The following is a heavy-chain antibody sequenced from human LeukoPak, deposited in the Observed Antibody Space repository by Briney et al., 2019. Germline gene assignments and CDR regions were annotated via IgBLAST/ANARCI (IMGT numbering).Heavy chain of an antibody. Sequence: SVKVSCKASGGTFSSYAISWVRQAPGQGLEWMGGIIPIFGTANYAQKFQGRVTITTDESTSTAYMELSSLRSEDTAVYYCARGYDFWSGDIRGGYYFDYWGQGTLVTVSS. D-gene: IGHD3-3*01. CDR3: ARGYDFWSGDIRGGYYFDY. J-gene: IGHJ4*02. V-gene: IGHV1-69*05. CDR1: GGTFSSYA. CDR2: IIPIFGTA.